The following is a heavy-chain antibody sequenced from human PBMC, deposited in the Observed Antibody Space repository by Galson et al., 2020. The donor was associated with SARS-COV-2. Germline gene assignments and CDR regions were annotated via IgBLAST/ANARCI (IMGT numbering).Heavy chain of an antibody. D-gene: IGHD3-22*01. CDR3: ATVPQYYYDSSGYYFRDY. CDR1: GYTLTELS. V-gene: IGHV1-24*01. J-gene: IGHJ4*02. Sequence: ASVKVSCKVSGYTLTELSMHWVRQAPGKGLEWMGGFDPEDGETIYAQKFQGRVTMTEDTSTDTAYMELSSLRSEDTAVYYCATVPQYYYDSSGYYFRDYWGQGTLVTGSS. CDR2: FDPEDGET.